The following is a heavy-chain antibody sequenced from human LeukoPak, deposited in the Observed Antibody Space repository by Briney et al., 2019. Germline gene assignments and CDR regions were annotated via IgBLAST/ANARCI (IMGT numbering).Heavy chain of an antibody. CDR2: INPNSGGT. J-gene: IGHJ4*02. CDR3: ARGPVLRYFDWLSHFDY. V-gene: IGHV1-2*02. Sequence: ASVKVSCKASGHTFTGYYMHWVRQAPGQGLEWMGWINPNSGGTNYVEKFQGRVTMTRDTSISTAYMELSRLRSDDTAVYYCARGPVLRYFDWLSHFDYWGQGTLVTVSS. CDR1: GHTFTGYY. D-gene: IGHD3-9*01.